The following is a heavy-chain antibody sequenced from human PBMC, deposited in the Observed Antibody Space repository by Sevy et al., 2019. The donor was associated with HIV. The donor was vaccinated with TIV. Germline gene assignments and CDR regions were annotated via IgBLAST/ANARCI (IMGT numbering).Heavy chain of an antibody. CDR2: ITASGGNT. Sequence: GGSLRLSCAASGFTFSSFGMNWVRQAPGKGLEWVSGITASGGNTYFADSVKGRFTISRDNSRNTLYLQMNSLRAEDTAVYYCAKKKAVADWYFDYWGQGTLVTVSS. CDR3: AKKKAVADWYFDY. V-gene: IGHV3-23*01. D-gene: IGHD6-19*01. CDR1: GFTFSSFG. J-gene: IGHJ4*02.